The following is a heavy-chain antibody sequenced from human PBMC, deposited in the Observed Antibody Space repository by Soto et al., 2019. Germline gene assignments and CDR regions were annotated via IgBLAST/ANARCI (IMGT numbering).Heavy chain of an antibody. CDR2: IDGTGFST. V-gene: IGHV3-23*01. CDR1: GFPFSSYA. Sequence: PGGSLRLSCAASGFPFSSYAVSWVRQAPGRTLEWVSVIDGTGFSTKYADSVQGRFTISRDNSQNTLYLKMNSLRAEDTAVHYPARNVLRYFEWLIDYWGQGTLVTVSS. CDR3: ARNVLRYFEWLIDY. D-gene: IGHD3-9*01. J-gene: IGHJ4*02.